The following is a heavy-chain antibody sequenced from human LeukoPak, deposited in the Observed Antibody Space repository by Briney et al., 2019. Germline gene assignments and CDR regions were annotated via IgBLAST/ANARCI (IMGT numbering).Heavy chain of an antibody. V-gene: IGHV3-23*01. Sequence: GGSLRLSCAASGFTFSSYAMSWVRQAPGKWLEWVSAISGSGGSTYYADSVKGRFTISRDNSKNTLYLQMNSLRAEDTAVYYCAKDCSSTSCYRSFEYWGQGTLVTVSS. J-gene: IGHJ4*02. CDR1: GFTFSSYA. CDR3: AKDCSSTSCYRSFEY. D-gene: IGHD2-2*01. CDR2: ISGSGGST.